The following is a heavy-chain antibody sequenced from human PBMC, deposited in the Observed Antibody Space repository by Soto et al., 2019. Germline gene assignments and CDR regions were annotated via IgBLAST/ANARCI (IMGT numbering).Heavy chain of an antibody. V-gene: IGHV4-30-4*01. CDR1: GGSISGGVHS. CDR2: IFDSGST. Sequence: QVQLQESGPGLVKPSETLSLTCTVSGGSISGGVHSWSWIRQPQGKGREWIGHIFDSGSTYYNPSLKSRLTISVDTSKNQFSLRLSSVTAADTAVYYCAREIMPLTNDWYFDLWGRGTLVTVSS. CDR3: AREIMPLTNDWYFDL. D-gene: IGHD2-8*01. J-gene: IGHJ2*01.